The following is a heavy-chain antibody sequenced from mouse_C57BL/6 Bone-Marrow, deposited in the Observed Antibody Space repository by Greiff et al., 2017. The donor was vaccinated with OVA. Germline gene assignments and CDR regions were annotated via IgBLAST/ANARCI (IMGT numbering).Heavy chain of an antibody. D-gene: IGHD1-1*01. J-gene: IGHJ1*03. Sequence: QLQQSGPELVKPGDSVKISCKASGYSFTGYFMNWVMQSYGKSLEWIGRINPYNGDTFYNQKFKGKATLTVDKSSSTAHMELRSLTSEDSAVYSCATGSSSYWYFDVWGTGTTVTVSS. V-gene: IGHV1-20*01. CDR3: ATGSSSYWYFDV. CDR1: GYSFTGYF. CDR2: INPYNGDT.